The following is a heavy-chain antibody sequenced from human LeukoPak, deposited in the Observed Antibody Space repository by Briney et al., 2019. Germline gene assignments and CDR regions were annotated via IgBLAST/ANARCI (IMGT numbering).Heavy chain of an antibody. CDR2: IIPIFGTA. J-gene: IGHJ4*02. V-gene: IGHV1-69*06. Sequence: AASVKVSCKASGGTFSSYAISWVRQAPGQGLEWMGRIIPIFGTANYAQKFQGRVTITADKSTSTAYMELSSLRSEDTAVYYCAKDYGDYEGFSDYWGQGTLVTVSS. D-gene: IGHD4-17*01. CDR1: GGTFSSYA. CDR3: AKDYGDYEGFSDY.